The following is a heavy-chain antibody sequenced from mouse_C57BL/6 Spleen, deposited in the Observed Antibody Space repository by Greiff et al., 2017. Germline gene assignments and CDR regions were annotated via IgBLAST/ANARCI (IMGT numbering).Heavy chain of an antibody. V-gene: IGHV5-4*03. J-gene: IGHJ3*01. D-gene: IGHD3-2*02. CDR3: GRLDSSGYWLAY. CDR1: GFTFSSYA. CDR2: ISDGGSYT. Sequence: EVMLVESGGGLVKPGGSLKLSCAASGFTFSSYAMSWVRQTPEKRLEWVATISDGGSYTYYPDHVKGRFTISRDNTKNNLYLQMSHLKSEDTAMXYCGRLDSSGYWLAYGGQGTLVTVSA.